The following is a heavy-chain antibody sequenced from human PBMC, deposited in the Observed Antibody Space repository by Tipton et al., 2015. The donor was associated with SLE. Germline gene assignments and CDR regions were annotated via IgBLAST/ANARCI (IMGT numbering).Heavy chain of an antibody. D-gene: IGHD2-2*03. V-gene: IGHV4-61*09. CDR3: ARGSASLASTLSLDS. J-gene: IGHJ4*02. CDR1: GGSIGSGSYY. Sequence: TLSLTCSVSGGSIGSGSYYWSWVRPPVGKGLEWIGHIYTSRITNYNPSLKSRVTISGDTSKNHFSLKLTSVTAADTATYYCARGSASLASTLSLDSWGQGTLVTVSS. CDR2: IYTSRIT.